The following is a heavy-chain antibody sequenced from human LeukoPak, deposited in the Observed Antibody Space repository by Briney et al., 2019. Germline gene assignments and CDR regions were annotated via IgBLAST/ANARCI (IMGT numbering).Heavy chain of an antibody. CDR3: ARGQRFVWFGYFDY. D-gene: IGHD3-10*01. Sequence: PSETLSLTCTVSGGSISSSSYYWGWIRQPPGKGLEWIGSIYYSGSTYYNPSLKSRVTISVDTSKNQFSLKLSSVTAADTAVYYCARGQRFVWFGYFDYWGQGTLVTVSS. J-gene: IGHJ4*02. CDR1: GGSISSSSYY. V-gene: IGHV4-39*01. CDR2: IYYSGST.